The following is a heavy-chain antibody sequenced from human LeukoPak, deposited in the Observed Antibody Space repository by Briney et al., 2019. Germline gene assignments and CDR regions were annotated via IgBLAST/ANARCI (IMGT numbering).Heavy chain of an antibody. CDR1: GYTFTGYY. V-gene: IGHV1-2*02. J-gene: IGHJ3*02. D-gene: IGHD5-24*01. CDR2: INPSGGST. Sequence: ASVKVSCKASGYTFTGYYMHWVRQAPGQGLEWMVIINPSGGSTSYTQKFQGRVTMTRDTSISTAYMELSRLRSDDTAVYYCARTIPQRWLQPFDAFDIWGQGTMVTVSS. CDR3: ARTIPQRWLQPFDAFDI.